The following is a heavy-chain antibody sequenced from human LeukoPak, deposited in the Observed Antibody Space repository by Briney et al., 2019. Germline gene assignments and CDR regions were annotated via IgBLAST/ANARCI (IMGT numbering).Heavy chain of an antibody. J-gene: IGHJ4*02. Sequence: PGGSLRLSCAASGFTFSSYAMSWVRQAPGKGLEWVSAISGTGGSTYYADSVKGRFAISRDTSKNTLYLQMNSLRAEDTAIYYCAKAISRDGYNLDDYWGQGTLVTVSS. CDR3: AKAISRDGYNLDDY. D-gene: IGHD5-12*01. CDR1: GFTFSSYA. V-gene: IGHV3-23*01. CDR2: ISGTGGST.